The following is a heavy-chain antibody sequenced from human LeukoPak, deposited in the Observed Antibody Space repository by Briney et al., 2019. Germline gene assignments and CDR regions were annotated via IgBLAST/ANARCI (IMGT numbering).Heavy chain of an antibody. CDR1: GGSFSGYY. CDR2: INHSGST. V-gene: IGHV4-34*01. CDR3: ARMGDIVVVPAATWFDP. Sequence: PSETLSLTCAVYGGSFSGYYWSWIRQPPGKGLEWIGEINHSGSTNYNPSLKSRVTISVDTSKNQFSLKLSSVTAADTAVYYCARMGDIVVVPAATWFDPWGQGTLVTVSS. D-gene: IGHD2-2*01. J-gene: IGHJ5*02.